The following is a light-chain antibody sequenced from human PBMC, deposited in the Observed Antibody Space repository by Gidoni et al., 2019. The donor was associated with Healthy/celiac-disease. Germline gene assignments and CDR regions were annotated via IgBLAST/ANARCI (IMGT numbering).Light chain of an antibody. CDR2: GAS. CDR1: QSVSSN. CDR3: QQYNNWPPT. V-gene: IGKV3-15*01. Sequence: EIVMTQSPATLSVSPGERATRSCRASQSVSSNLAWYQQKPGQAPRLLIDGASTRATGIPARFSGSGSGTEFTLTISSLQSEDFAVYYCQQYNNWPPTFGQGTKVEIK. J-gene: IGKJ1*01.